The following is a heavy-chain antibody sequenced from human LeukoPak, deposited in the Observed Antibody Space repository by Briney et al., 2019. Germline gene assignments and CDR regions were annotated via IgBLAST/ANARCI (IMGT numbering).Heavy chain of an antibody. J-gene: IGHJ4*02. CDR2: ISGGGDST. CDR3: AREQMGLAAADYYFDY. D-gene: IGHD6-13*01. CDR1: GFTFKNYA. V-gene: IGHV3-23*01. Sequence: GGSLRLSCAASGFTFKNYAMSWVRQAPGKGLEWVSAISGGGDSTYYAESVKGRFTISRDNSKNTLYLQMNSLRAEDTAVYYCAREQMGLAAADYYFDYWGQGTLVTVSS.